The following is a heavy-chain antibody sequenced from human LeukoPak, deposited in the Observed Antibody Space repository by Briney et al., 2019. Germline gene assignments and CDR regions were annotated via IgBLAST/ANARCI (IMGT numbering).Heavy chain of an antibody. CDR2: INHSGST. Sequence: PSETLSLTCAVYGGSFSGYYWSWIRQPPGNGLEWIGEINHSGSTNYNPSLKSRVTISVDTSKSQFSLKLSSVTAADTAVYYCARAFGRTQFNPWGQGTLVTVSS. D-gene: IGHD3-16*01. CDR3: ARAFGRTQFNP. CDR1: GGSFSGYY. V-gene: IGHV4-34*01. J-gene: IGHJ5*02.